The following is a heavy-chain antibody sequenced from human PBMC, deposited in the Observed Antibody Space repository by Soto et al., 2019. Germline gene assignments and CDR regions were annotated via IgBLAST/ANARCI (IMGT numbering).Heavy chain of an antibody. J-gene: IGHJ6*02. Sequence: GGSLRLSCAASGFTVSSNYMSWVRQAPGKGLEWVSVIYSGGSTYYADSVKGRFTISRDNSKNTLYLQMNSLRAEDTAVYYCAREYCGGDCRFGMDVWGQGTTVTVSS. CDR2: IYSGGST. V-gene: IGHV3-66*01. CDR1: GFTVSSNY. D-gene: IGHD2-21*02. CDR3: AREYCGGDCRFGMDV.